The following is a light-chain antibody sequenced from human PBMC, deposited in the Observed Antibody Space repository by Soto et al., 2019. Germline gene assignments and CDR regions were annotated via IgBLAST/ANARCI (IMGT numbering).Light chain of an antibody. CDR3: QQYENYWT. CDR1: QSISWW. CDR2: NAS. Sequence: DIQMTQSPSSVSASIGDRVTITCRASQSISWWLAWYQQKPGKAPKLLIYNASNLESGVPSRFSGSGSGTEFTLTISNLQPDDFATYYCQQYENYWTFGQGTKGDI. V-gene: IGKV1-5*01. J-gene: IGKJ1*01.